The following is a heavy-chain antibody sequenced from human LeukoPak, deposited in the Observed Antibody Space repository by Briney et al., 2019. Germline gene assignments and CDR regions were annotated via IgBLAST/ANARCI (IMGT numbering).Heavy chain of an antibody. CDR1: GFTFSSYS. J-gene: IGHJ6*02. CDR3: ARDDYYGSGSYYRDNYYYGMDV. CDR2: ISSSSSTI. V-gene: IGHV3-48*02. Sequence: GGSLRLSCAASGFTFSSYSMNWVRQAPGKGLEWVSYISSSSSTIYYADSVKGRFTISRDNAKNSLYLQMNSLRDEGTAVYYCARDDYYGSGSYYRDNYYYGMDVWGQGTTVTVSS. D-gene: IGHD3-10*01.